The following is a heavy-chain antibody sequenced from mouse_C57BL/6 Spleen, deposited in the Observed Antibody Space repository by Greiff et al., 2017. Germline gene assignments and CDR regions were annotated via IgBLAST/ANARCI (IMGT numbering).Heavy chain of an antibody. CDR1: GYTFTDYY. V-gene: IGHV1-26*01. CDR3: ARNQDSFDY. J-gene: IGHJ2*01. CDR2: INPNNGGT. Sequence: VQLQQSGPELVKPGASVKISCKASGYTFTDYYMNWVKQSHGKSLEWIGDINPNNGGTSYNQKFKGKATLTVDKSSSTAYMELRSLTSEDSAVYYCARNQDSFDYWGQGTTLTVSS.